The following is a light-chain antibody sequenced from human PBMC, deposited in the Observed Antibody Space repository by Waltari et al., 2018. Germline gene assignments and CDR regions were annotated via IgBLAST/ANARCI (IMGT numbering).Light chain of an antibody. CDR3: CSYAGTDTVII. CDR1: SSDVVTFNF. J-gene: IGLJ2*01. Sequence: QSALTQPASVSGSPGQSITISCTGTSSDVVTFNFFSWYQQHHGNAPKLMIYEVIKRPSGVSNRFSGSKSGNTASLTISGLQDEDEADYYCCSYAGTDTVIIFGGGTKVTVL. V-gene: IGLV2-23*02. CDR2: EVI.